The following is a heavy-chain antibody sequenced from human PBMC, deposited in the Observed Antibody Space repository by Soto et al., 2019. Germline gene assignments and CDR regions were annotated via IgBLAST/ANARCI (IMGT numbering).Heavy chain of an antibody. Sequence: EVQLLESGGGLVQPGGSLRLSCAASGFTFSSYAMSWVRQAPGKGLEWVSAISGSGGSTYYADSVKGRFTISRDNSKNTLYLQMNSLRAEDTAVYYCAKGRFLRGSLYRIAVAGTYFDYWGQGTLVTVSS. V-gene: IGHV3-23*01. D-gene: IGHD6-19*01. J-gene: IGHJ4*02. CDR1: GFTFSSYA. CDR3: AKGRFLRGSLYRIAVAGTYFDY. CDR2: ISGSGGST.